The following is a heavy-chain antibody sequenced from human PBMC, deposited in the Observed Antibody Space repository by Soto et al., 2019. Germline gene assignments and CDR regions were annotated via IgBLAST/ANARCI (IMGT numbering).Heavy chain of an antibody. CDR1: AYTFATHW. Sequence: EVHLVQSGAEVIEPGESLKISCKGSAYTFATHWIAWVRQMPGKGLEWMGIIYPGDSDTRYSPSFQGQVTISADKSFSTAYLQWSSLKASDTAIYFCARLELTGLDNWGQGTPVTVS. D-gene: IGHD3-9*01. J-gene: IGHJ4*02. V-gene: IGHV5-51*01. CDR2: IYPGDSDT. CDR3: ARLELTGLDN.